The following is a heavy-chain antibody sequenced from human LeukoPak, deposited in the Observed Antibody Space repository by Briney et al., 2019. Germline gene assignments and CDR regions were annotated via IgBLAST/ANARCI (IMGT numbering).Heavy chain of an antibody. CDR3: ARGENIAAAGRVRYYYYMDV. V-gene: IGHV4-39*07. CDR2: IYYSGST. Sequence: SETLSLTCTVSGGSISSSSYYWGWIRQPPGKGLEWIGRIYYSGSTYYNPSLKSRVTISVDTSKNQFSLKLSSVTAADTAVYYCARGENIAAAGRVRYYYYMDVWGKGTTVTVSS. D-gene: IGHD6-13*01. CDR1: GGSISSSSYY. J-gene: IGHJ6*03.